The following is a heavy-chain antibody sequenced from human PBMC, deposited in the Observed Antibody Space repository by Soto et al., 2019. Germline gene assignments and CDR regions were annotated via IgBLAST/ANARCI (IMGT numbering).Heavy chain of an antibody. CDR2: ISSRGRT. V-gene: IGHV4-31*11. D-gene: IGHD3-16*02. CDR3: ARYRFTFTWSKFDY. Sequence: QVHLQESGPGLVKPSQTLSLYCAVSGASISSDAYHWSWIRQHPGKCLEWVGFISSRGRTYYNPSLNTRLTISAYTSKLLFSLHMTSVTAADTAMYFCARYRFTFTWSKFDYCSQGTLVTVSS. CDR1: GASISSDAYH. J-gene: IGHJ4*02.